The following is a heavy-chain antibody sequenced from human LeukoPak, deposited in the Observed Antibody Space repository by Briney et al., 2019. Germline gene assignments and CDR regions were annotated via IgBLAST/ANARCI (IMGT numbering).Heavy chain of an antibody. CDR3: AKPFEEKKWAFDI. J-gene: IGHJ3*02. CDR2: ISGSGGST. V-gene: IGHV3-23*01. CDR1: GFTFSIYA. Sequence: NPGGSLRLSCAASGFTFSIYAMNWVRQAPGKGLEWVSGISGSGGSTYYADSVKGRFTISRDNSKNTLYLQMNSLRAEDTAVYYCAKPFEEKKWAFDIWGQGTMVTVSS. D-gene: IGHD1-26*01.